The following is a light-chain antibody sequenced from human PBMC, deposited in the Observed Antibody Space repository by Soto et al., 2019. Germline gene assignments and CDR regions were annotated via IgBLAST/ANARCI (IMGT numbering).Light chain of an antibody. CDR1: QGINNY. CDR2: AAS. CDR3: QKYSSVPV. V-gene: IGKV1-27*01. Sequence: DIPMTQSPSSLSASVGDRVTITCRASQGINNYVAWYQQKPGKPPKLLIYAASTLPSGVPSRFSGSGSGTDFTLTINSLQPEDVATYSCQKYSSVPVFGPGTKVDIK. J-gene: IGKJ3*01.